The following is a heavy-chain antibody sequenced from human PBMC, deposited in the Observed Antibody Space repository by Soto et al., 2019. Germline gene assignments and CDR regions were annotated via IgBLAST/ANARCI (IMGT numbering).Heavy chain of an antibody. Sequence: QLHLVQSGAVVKKPGASVTVSCSASGYPVTAYYMHWVRQAPGQGLEWMGGINPATGAAKYTQTFQGRVTMTRDTSTKSVFMELSGLTSEDPAVFYCARGGGVGVAGSAAFDMWGQGTLVTVSS. V-gene: IGHV1-2*02. D-gene: IGHD3-3*01. CDR2: INPATGAA. CDR3: ARGGGVGVAGSAAFDM. J-gene: IGHJ3*02. CDR1: GYPVTAYY.